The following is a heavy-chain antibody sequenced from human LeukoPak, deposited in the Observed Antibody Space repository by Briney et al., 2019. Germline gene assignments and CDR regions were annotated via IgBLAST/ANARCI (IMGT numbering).Heavy chain of an antibody. CDR2: ISGSGGRS. D-gene: IGHD3-10*01. V-gene: IGHV3-23*01. CDR1: GFTFSSYG. Sequence: GGSLRLSCAASGFTFSSYGMSWVRQAPGKGLEWVSVISGSGGRSYSADSAKGRFTISRDNSKNTLYLQMNSLRLEDTAVYYCAKGELTIVRGVIVDWGQGTLVTVSS. CDR3: AKGELTIVRGVIVD. J-gene: IGHJ4*02.